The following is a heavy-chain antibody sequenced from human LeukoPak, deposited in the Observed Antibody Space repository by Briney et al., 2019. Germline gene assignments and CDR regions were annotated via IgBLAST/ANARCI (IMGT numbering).Heavy chain of an antibody. D-gene: IGHD5-24*01. Sequence: ASVKVSCKASGYTFTGYYIHWVRRAPGQGLEWMGLINPGGGNTNYAQNFQGRVTMTRDTSASTVYMELSSLRSEDTAIYYCARIRDGYNDAYDIWGQGTVVTVPS. CDR2: INPGGGNT. CDR1: GYTFTGYY. J-gene: IGHJ3*02. CDR3: ARIRDGYNDAYDI. V-gene: IGHV1-46*01.